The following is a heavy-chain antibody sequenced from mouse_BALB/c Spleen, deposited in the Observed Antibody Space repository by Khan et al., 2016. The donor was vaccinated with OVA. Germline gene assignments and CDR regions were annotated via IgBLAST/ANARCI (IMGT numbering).Heavy chain of an antibody. Sequence: VQLKESGPGLVAPSQSLSITCTISGFSLTNYGVHWVRQPPGKGLEWLVVIWSDGSATYNSALKSRLSISKDNSKKQVFLKLNSLQTDDTAMYYCARQPYYHYYIIDYWGQGTLVTVSA. V-gene: IGHV2-6-1*01. CDR3: ARQPYYHYYIIDY. CDR2: IWSDGSA. D-gene: IGHD2-10*01. J-gene: IGHJ4*01. CDR1: GFSLTNYG.